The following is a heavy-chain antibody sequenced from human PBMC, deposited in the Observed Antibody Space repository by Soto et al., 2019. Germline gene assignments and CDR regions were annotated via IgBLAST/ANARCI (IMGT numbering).Heavy chain of an antibody. CDR1: GGTFSSYA. V-gene: IGHV1-69*13. J-gene: IGHJ6*02. CDR3: ARGQGKTTVTTIQTYYYYGMDV. CDR2: IIPIFGTA. Sequence: SVKVSCKASGGTFSSYAISWVRQAPGQGLEWMGEIIPIFGTANYAQKFQGRVTITADESTSTAYMELSSLRSEDTAVYYCARGQGKTTVTTIQTYYYYGMDVWGQGTTVTVSS. D-gene: IGHD4-17*01.